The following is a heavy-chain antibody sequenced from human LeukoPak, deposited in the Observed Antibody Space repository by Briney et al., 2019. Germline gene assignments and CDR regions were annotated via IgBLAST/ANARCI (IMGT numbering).Heavy chain of an antibody. Sequence: NPSETLSLTCAVYGGSFSGYYWSWIRQPPGKGLEGIGEINHSGSTNYNPSLKSRVTISVDTSKNQFSLKLSSVIAADTAVYYCAIQYTAMVPYFDYWGQGTLVTVSS. D-gene: IGHD5-18*01. CDR3: AIQYTAMVPYFDY. CDR2: INHSGST. V-gene: IGHV4-34*01. J-gene: IGHJ4*02. CDR1: GGSFSGYY.